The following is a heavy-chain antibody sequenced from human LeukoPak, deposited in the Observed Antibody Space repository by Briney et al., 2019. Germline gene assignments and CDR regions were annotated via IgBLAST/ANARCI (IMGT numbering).Heavy chain of an antibody. V-gene: IGHV3-13*01. CDR2: IGTASDT. CDR3: ARGPPRGKYYYMDV. Sequence: GGSLRLSCAPSGFTFSSFDMHWVRQPTGQGLEWVSTIGTASDTYYPGSVEGRFTLSRDNAKTSLYLQMNSLPAGDTAVYYCARGPPRGKYYYMDVWGKGSTVTVSS. J-gene: IGHJ6*03. D-gene: IGHD1-1*01. CDR1: GFTFSSFD.